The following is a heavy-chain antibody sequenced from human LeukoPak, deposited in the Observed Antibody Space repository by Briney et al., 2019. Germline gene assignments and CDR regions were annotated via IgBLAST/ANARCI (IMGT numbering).Heavy chain of an antibody. V-gene: IGHV5-51*01. D-gene: IGHD3-9*01. CDR2: IYPGDSDT. Sequence: GESLKISCKASGYNFTTYWIGWVRQMPGKGLAWMGIIYPGDSDTRNSPSFQGQVTISADKSISTAYLQWSSLKASDTAVYYCVRHGGDDWALAYWGQGTLVTVSS. CDR1: GYNFTTYW. J-gene: IGHJ4*02. CDR3: VRHGGDDWALAY.